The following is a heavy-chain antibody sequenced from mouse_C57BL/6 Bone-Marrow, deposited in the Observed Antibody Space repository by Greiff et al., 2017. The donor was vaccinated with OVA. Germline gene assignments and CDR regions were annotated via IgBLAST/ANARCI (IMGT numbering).Heavy chain of an antibody. D-gene: IGHD3-2*02. Sequence: EVNVVESGGGLVKPGGSLKLSCAASGFTFSSYAMSWVRQTPEKRLEWVATISDGGSYTYYPDNVKGRFNISRDNAKNNVYLQMSHLKSEDTAMYYCAREGQLRLRMLDYWGQGTTLTVSS. J-gene: IGHJ2*01. CDR1: GFTFSSYA. CDR2: ISDGGSYT. CDR3: AREGQLRLRMLDY. V-gene: IGHV5-4*01.